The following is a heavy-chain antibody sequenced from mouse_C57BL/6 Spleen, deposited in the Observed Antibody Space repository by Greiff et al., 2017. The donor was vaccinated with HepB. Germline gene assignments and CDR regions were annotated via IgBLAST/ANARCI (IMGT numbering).Heavy chain of an antibody. CDR2: IDPEDGET. CDR1: GFNIKDYY. J-gene: IGHJ1*03. D-gene: IGHD1-1*01. Sequence: EVQLQESGAELVKPGASVKLSCTASGFNIKDYYMHWVKQRTEQGLEWIGRIDPEDGETKYAPKFQGKATITADPSSNTDYLQLSSLTSEDTAVYYCATTVVPDWYFDVWGTGTTVTVSS. V-gene: IGHV14-2*01. CDR3: ATTVVPDWYFDV.